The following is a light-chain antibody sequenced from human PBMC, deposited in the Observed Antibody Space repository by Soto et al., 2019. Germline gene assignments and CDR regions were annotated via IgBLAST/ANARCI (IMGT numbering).Light chain of an antibody. CDR3: QQRSNWPIT. CDR1: QSVSSY. V-gene: IGKV3-11*01. CDR2: DAS. J-gene: IGKJ5*01. Sequence: IVFTQSPATLSLSPGGRATLSCRASQSVSSYLAWYQQKPGQAPRLLIFDASNRATGIPARFSGSGSGTDFTLTISSLEPEDFAVYYCQQRSNWPITFGQGTRLEIK.